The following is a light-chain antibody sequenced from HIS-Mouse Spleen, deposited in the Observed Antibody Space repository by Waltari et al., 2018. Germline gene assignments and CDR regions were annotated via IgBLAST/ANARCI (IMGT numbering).Light chain of an antibody. J-gene: IGLJ3*02. CDR3: QSADSSGTYWV. Sequence: SYELTQPPSVSVSPGQTASITCSGDALPKQSAYWYQQKPGQAPVLVIYKDSERPSGIPERFSGSSSGTTVTLTISGVQAEDEADYYCQSADSSGTYWVFGGGTKLTVL. V-gene: IGLV3-25*03. CDR1: ALPKQS. CDR2: KDS.